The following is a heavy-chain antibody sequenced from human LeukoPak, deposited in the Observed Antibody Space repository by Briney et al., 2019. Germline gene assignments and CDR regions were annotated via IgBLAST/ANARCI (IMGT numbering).Heavy chain of an antibody. D-gene: IGHD6-25*01. CDR1: GYTFTGYY. CDR3: ARETASTQTYYFDY. CDR2: INPNSGGT. J-gene: IGHJ4*02. Sequence: ASVKVSCKASGYTFTGYYMHWVRQAPGQGLEWMGWINPNSGGTNYAQEFQGRVTMTRDTSISTAYMELSRLRSDDTAVYYCARETASTQTYYFDYWGQGTLVTVSS. V-gene: IGHV1-2*02.